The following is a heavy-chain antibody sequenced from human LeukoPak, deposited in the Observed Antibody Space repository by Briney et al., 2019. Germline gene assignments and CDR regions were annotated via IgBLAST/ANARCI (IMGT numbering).Heavy chain of an antibody. V-gene: IGHV4-39*01. CDR2: IYYSGST. J-gene: IGHJ4*02. Sequence: NSSETLSLTCTVSGGSISSSSYYRGWIRQPPAKGLEWIGSIYYSGSTYYNPSLKSRVTISVDTSKNQFSLKLSSVTAADTAVYYCASSLALLATVTTYFDYWGQGTLVTVSS. CDR1: GGSISSSSYY. CDR3: ASSLALLATVTTYFDY. D-gene: IGHD4-17*01.